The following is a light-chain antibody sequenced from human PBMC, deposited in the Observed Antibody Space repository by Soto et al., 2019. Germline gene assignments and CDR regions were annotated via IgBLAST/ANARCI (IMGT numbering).Light chain of an antibody. V-gene: IGKV1-5*01. CDR1: QSISTW. CDR3: QPYNNWPLT. Sequence: DIQMTQSPSTLSASVGDSVTITCRASQSISTWLAWYQQKPGKAPKLLIYDTSTRATGVPTRFSGSRSGAEFTLTINSLQSEDFAVYYCQPYNNWPLTFGGGTKVEIK. CDR2: DTS. J-gene: IGKJ4*01.